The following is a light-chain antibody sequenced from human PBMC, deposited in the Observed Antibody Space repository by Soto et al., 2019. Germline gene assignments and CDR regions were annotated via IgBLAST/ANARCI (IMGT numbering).Light chain of an antibody. CDR2: EVT. CDR1: SSDVGGYDY. CDR3: SSYTSSSTLYV. Sequence: VLTQPASVSGSPGQSITISCTGTSSDVGGYDYVSWYQQHPGKAPKLMIYEVTNRPSGVSNRFSGSKSGNTASLTISGLQAEDDADYYCSSYTSSSTLYVFGTGTKVTVL. V-gene: IGLV2-14*01. J-gene: IGLJ1*01.